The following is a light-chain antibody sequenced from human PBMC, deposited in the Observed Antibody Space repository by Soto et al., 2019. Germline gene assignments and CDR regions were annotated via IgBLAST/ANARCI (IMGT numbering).Light chain of an antibody. CDR2: EVS. CDR1: SRDVGSYSL. V-gene: IGLV2-23*02. J-gene: IGLJ2*01. Sequence: QAVVTQPASVSGSPGQSITISCSGTSRDVGSYSLVSWYQQRPGKVPQLIIYEVSKRPSGVSNRFSGSKSANTASLTISGLQGDDEADYYCSTYTGFYTLVFGGGTQLTVL. CDR3: STYTGFYTLV.